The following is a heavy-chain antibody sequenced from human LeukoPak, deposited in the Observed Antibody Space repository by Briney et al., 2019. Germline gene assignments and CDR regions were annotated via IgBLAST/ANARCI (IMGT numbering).Heavy chain of an antibody. CDR2: ISWNSGSI. V-gene: IGHV3-9*01. J-gene: IGHJ4*02. Sequence: RSGGSLRLSCAASGFTFDDYAMHWVRQAPGKGLEWVSGISWNSGSIGYADSVKGRFTISRDNAKNSLYLQMNSLRAEDTALYYCAKSFSIAVAGTEALDYWGQGTLVTVSS. D-gene: IGHD6-19*01. CDR3: AKSFSIAVAGTEALDY. CDR1: GFTFDDYA.